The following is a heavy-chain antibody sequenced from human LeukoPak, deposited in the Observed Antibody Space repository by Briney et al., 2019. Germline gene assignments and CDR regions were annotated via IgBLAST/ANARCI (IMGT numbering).Heavy chain of an antibody. CDR3: ASHYDSSGYYALDY. CDR1: GGSISSTGHY. V-gene: IGHV4-39*01. Sequence: PSETLSLTCTVSGGSISSTGHYWGWIRQPPGKGPEWVGSIYYSGSTYYNPSLRSRVTISVDSSKTQFSLKLSSVTAADTAVYYCASHYDSSGYYALDYWGQGTLVTVSS. CDR2: IYYSGST. J-gene: IGHJ4*02. D-gene: IGHD3-22*01.